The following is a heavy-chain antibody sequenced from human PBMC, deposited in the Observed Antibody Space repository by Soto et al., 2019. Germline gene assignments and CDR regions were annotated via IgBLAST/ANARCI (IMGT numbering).Heavy chain of an antibody. J-gene: IGHJ4*02. CDR1: GFTFSSYA. CDR2: ISGSGGST. V-gene: IGHV3-23*01. CDR3: AKDLPVVPAAMDYFDY. D-gene: IGHD2-2*01. Sequence: GGSLRLSCAASGFTFSSYAMSWVRQAPGKGLEWVSAISGSGGSTYYADSVKGRFTISRDNSKNTLYLQMNSLRAEDTAVYYCAKDLPVVPAAMDYFDYWGQGTLVTVSS.